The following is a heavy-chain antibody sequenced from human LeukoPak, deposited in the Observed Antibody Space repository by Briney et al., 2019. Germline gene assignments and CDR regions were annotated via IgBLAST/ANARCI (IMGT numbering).Heavy chain of an antibody. CDR1: DYSITSGDY. J-gene: IGHJ5*01. D-gene: IGHD5/OR15-5a*01. Sequence: SETLSLTCVVSDYSITSGDYWAWIRQPPGEGLEWIGSIYNSVSTSYNPSPKSRVTMSVDPSKNQFSLNLRSVTAADTAVYFCARNMSTEGWFDSWGRGTLVTVSS. CDR2: IYNSVST. V-gene: IGHV4-38-2*01. CDR3: ARNMSTEGWFDS.